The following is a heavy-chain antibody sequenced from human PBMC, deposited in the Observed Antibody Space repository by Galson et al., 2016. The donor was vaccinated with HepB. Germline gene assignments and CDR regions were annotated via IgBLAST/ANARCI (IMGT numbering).Heavy chain of an antibody. CDR2: ISDSGDRT. V-gene: IGHV3-23*01. CDR3: AKLSVGTLFDP. CDR1: GFTFSGSA. D-gene: IGHD4-23*01. J-gene: IGHJ5*02. Sequence: SLRLSCAASGFTFSGSAMTWVRQAPGKGLEWVSSISDSGDRTYYADSVKGRFTISRDNSKNTLYLQMNSLRAEDTAVYYCAKLSVGTLFDPWGQGTLVTVS.